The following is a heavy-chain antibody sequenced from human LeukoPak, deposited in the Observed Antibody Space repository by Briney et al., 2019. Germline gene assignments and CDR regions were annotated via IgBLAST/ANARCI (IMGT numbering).Heavy chain of an antibody. CDR2: IGISSSPI. V-gene: IGHV3-48*01. Sequence: GGSLRLSCAASGFTFSSYSMNWVRQAPGKGLEWVSYIGISSSPIYYADSVKGRFIISRDNAKNSLYLQMNSLRAEDTAVYYCAREVLGGMDVWGQGTTVTVSS. D-gene: IGHD3-16*01. J-gene: IGHJ6*02. CDR3: AREVLGGMDV. CDR1: GFTFSSYS.